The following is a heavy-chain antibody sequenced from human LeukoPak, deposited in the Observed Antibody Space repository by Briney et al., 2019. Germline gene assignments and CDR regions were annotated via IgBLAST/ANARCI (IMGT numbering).Heavy chain of an antibody. Sequence: GGSLRLSCAASGFTFSSYGMHWVRQAPGKGLEWVAFIRYDGSNKYYADSVKGRFTISRDNSKNTLYLQMNSLRAEDTAVYCCAKDAAVAVDYWGQGTLVTVSS. D-gene: IGHD6-19*01. V-gene: IGHV3-30*02. CDR2: IRYDGSNK. CDR1: GFTFSSYG. J-gene: IGHJ4*02. CDR3: AKDAAVAVDY.